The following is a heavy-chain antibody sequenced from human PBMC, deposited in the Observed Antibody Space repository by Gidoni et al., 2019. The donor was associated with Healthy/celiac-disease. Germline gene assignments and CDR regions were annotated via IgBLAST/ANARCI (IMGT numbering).Heavy chain of an antibody. V-gene: IGHV3-23*01. CDR3: AKVRLDNFWSGLDAFDF. Sequence: EVQLLESGGGLVQPGGSLRLSCAVSGFTFRSYAMSWVRQAPGKGLEWGSGISGSVGSTYDADSVKGRFTISRDNSKNTLYLQMNNLRAEDTAVYYCAKVRLDNFWSGLDAFDFWGQGTMVVVSS. CDR2: ISGSVGST. CDR1: GFTFRSYA. D-gene: IGHD3-3*01. J-gene: IGHJ3*01.